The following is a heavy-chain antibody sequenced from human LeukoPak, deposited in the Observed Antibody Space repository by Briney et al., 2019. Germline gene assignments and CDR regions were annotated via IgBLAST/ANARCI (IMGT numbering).Heavy chain of an antibody. CDR3: ARDRSIFGVVITRWWFDP. Sequence: SETLSLTCTVSGGSISSYYWSWIRQPPGKGLEWIGYIYYSGSTNYNPSLKSRVTISVDTSKNQFSLKLSSVTAADTAVYYCARDRSIFGVVITRWWFDPWGQGTLVTVSS. V-gene: IGHV4-59*01. J-gene: IGHJ5*02. D-gene: IGHD3-3*01. CDR2: IYYSGST. CDR1: GGSISSYY.